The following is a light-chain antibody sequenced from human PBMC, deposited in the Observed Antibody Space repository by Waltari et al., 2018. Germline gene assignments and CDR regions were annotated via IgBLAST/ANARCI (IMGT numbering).Light chain of an antibody. Sequence: DIQMTQSPSSVSAFVGYRVTITCRASQSISNWLAWYQQKPGKAPKLLIYGASDLKSGVPSRFSGSGAGTDFTLTISSLQAEDFATYYCQQVNSFPATFGGGTTVEIK. CDR2: GAS. V-gene: IGKV1-12*01. CDR3: QQVNSFPAT. CDR1: QSISNW. J-gene: IGKJ4*01.